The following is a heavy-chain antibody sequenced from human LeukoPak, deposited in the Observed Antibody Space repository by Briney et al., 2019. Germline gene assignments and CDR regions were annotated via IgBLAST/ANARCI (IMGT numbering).Heavy chain of an antibody. CDR1: GGSISSYY. CDR3: ARSGSYKGYFDY. J-gene: IGHJ4*02. D-gene: IGHD1-26*01. Sequence: SETLSLTCTVSGGSISSYYWSWIRQPAGKGLEWIGRIYTTGTTNYNPSLKSRVTMSVDTSKNQFSLKLSSVTAADTAVYYCARSGSYKGYFDYWGQGTLVTVSS. V-gene: IGHV4-4*07. CDR2: IYTTGTT.